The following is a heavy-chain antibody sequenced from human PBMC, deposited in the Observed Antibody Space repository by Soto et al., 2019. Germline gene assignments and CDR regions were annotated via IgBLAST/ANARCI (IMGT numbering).Heavy chain of an antibody. V-gene: IGHV1-24*01. D-gene: IGHD7-27*01. CDR3: ATTLPAWGSQHYYYYYGMDV. J-gene: IGHJ6*02. CDR2: FDPEDGET. Sequence: ASVKVSCKASGYTFTGYYMHWVRQAPGKGLEWMGGFDPEDGETIYAQKFQGRVTMTEDTSTDTAYMELSSLRSEDTAVYYCATTLPAWGSQHYYYYYGMDVWGQGTTVTVSS. CDR1: GYTFTGYY.